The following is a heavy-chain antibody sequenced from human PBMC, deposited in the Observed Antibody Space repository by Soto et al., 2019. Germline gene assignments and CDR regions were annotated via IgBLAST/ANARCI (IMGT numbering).Heavy chain of an antibody. Sequence: QVQLVQSGAEVKKPGSSVKVSCKASGGTFSSYTISWVRQAPGPGLEWMGRIIPILGIANHAQKFQGRVTITADKSTSKAYMELGSLRSEDTAVYYCAREEYYYGSGAFFDYWGQGTLVTVSS. CDR1: GGTFSSYT. V-gene: IGHV1-69*08. CDR2: IIPILGIA. J-gene: IGHJ4*02. CDR3: AREEYYYGSGAFFDY. D-gene: IGHD3-10*01.